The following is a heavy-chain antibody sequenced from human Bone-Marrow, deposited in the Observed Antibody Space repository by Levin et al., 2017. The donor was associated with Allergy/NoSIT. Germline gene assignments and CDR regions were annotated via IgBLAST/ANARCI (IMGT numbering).Heavy chain of an antibody. V-gene: IGHV1-8*01. CDR2: INPSGNT. J-gene: IGHJ5*02. Sequence: ASVKVSCKASGYSFTNYDINWVRQATGQGFEWMGWINPSGNTGYSQKFQGRVTLTRDTSISTAYMELSSLTSEDAAVYYCVRGRDYHDTSGYYFWNWFDRWGQGTLVTVSS. CDR3: VRGRDYHDTSGYYFWNWFDR. D-gene: IGHD3-22*01. CDR1: GYSFTNYD.